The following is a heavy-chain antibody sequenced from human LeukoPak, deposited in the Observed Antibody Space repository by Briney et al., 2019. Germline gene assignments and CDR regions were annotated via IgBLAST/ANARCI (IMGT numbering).Heavy chain of an antibody. J-gene: IGHJ4*02. CDR1: GFIFSNDA. V-gene: IGHV3-33*03. Sequence: PGGSLRLSCAASGFIFSNDALHWVRQAPGKGLEWVAFIWFDGSNKHYADSVKGRFTISRDNAKNSLYLQMNSLRAEDTAVYYCAKPYDSSGYGVRGDYWGQGTLVTVSS. D-gene: IGHD3-22*01. CDR2: IWFDGSNK. CDR3: AKPYDSSGYGVRGDY.